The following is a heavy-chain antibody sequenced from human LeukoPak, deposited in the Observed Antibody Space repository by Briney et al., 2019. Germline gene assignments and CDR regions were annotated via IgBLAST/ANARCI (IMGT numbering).Heavy chain of an antibody. D-gene: IGHD3-10*01. CDR3: ASGIYYASVHTWSPV. V-gene: IGHV3-21*01. Sequence: GGSLRLSCAASGFTFSSYSMNWVRQAPGKGLEWVSSISYSSTYIYYTDSVKGRFTISRDDASNSLDLQMNSLRAEDTAVYYCASGIYYASVHTWSPVWGQGTLATVSS. CDR1: GFTFSSYS. J-gene: IGHJ4*02. CDR2: ISYSSTYI.